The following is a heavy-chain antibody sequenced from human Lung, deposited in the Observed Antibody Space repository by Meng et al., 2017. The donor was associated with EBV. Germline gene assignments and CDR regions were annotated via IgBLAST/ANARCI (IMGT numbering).Heavy chain of an antibody. Sequence: QGRVEESGPGLVKPSGTLSLTCAVCSGSSSSSRWWSWIRQPPGKGLEWIGEIHHSGSTKDNPSLKSRVSISVDKSKNQFFLNLTSVTAADTGVYYCARRKSSSWYYFDYWGQGILVTVSS. V-gene: IGHV4-4*02. CDR1: SGSSSSSRW. CDR3: ARRKSSSWYYFDY. CDR2: IHHSGST. J-gene: IGHJ4*02. D-gene: IGHD2-2*01.